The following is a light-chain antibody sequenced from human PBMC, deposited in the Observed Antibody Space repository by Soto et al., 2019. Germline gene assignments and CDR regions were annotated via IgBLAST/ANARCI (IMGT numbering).Light chain of an antibody. CDR2: AAS. CDR1: QGISSY. V-gene: IGKV1-8*01. J-gene: IGKJ4*01. CDR3: QQYYSYPLT. Sequence: AIRMTQSQSSLSASTGDRVTITCRASQGISSYLAWYQQKPGKAPKLLIYAASTLQSGVPSRFSGSGSGTDFTLTISCLQSEDFATYYFQQYYSYPLTFDGGTNVDIK.